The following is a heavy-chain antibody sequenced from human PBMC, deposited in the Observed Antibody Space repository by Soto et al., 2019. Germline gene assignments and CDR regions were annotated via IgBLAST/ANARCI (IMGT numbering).Heavy chain of an antibody. D-gene: IGHD5-12*01. Sequence: GGSLRLSCAGSGFTFSNAWMSWVRQAPGKGLEWVGRIRSKSGGGTTDYPTPVKGRFTTSRDDSKNTLYLQMTSLKIEDTAVYHCTKGDRGSDMDYWGQGTLVTVSS. CDR3: TKGDRGSDMDY. CDR1: GFTFSNAW. CDR2: IRSKSGGGTT. J-gene: IGHJ4*02. V-gene: IGHV3-15*01.